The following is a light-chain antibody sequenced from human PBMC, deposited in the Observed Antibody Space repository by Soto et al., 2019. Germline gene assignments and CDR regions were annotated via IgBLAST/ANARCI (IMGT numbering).Light chain of an antibody. J-gene: IGKJ4*01. V-gene: IGKV1-9*01. CDR1: QDISSY. CDR3: QQLNNYPST. Sequence: EIQMTQSPSSLSASVGGGVTITCRASQDISSYLGWYKQKRGKAPKIMIYAASTLQSGVPSRFRGSGSGTEFTLTINSLQPEDFETYFCQQLNNYPSTFGGGTKVDIK. CDR2: AAS.